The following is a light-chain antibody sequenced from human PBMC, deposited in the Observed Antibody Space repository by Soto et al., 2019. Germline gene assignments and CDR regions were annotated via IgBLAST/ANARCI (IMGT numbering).Light chain of an antibody. CDR3: CSYALSSTPYV. CDR2: GDS. J-gene: IGLJ1*01. Sequence: QSALTQPASVSGSPGQSITISCTGTSSDVGNSNLVSWYQQLPGKAPRLMIYGDSQRPSGVSNRISGSKSGDTASLTISGLQAEDEADYYCCSYALSSTPYVFGTGTKLTVL. CDR1: SSDVGNSNL. V-gene: IGLV2-23*01.